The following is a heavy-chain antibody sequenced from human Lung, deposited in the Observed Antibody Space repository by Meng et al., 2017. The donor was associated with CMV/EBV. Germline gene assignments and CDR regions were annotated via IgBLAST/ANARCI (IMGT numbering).Heavy chain of an antibody. D-gene: IGHD2-2*02. CDR2: ISAYNGNT. Sequence: ASVXVSXKASGYTFTSYGISWVRQAPGQGLEWMGWISAYNGNTNYAQKLQGRVTMTTDTSTSTAYMELRSLRSDDTAVYYCAINPLYCSSTSCYIPGNYYYYYGMDVXGQGXTVTVSS. CDR3: AINPLYCSSTSCYIPGNYYYYYGMDV. J-gene: IGHJ6*02. CDR1: GYTFTSYG. V-gene: IGHV1-18*01.